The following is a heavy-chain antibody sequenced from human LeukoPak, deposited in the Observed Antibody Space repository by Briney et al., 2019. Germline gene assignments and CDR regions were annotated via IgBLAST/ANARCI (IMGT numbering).Heavy chain of an antibody. Sequence: ASVKVSCKASGYTFTSYDINWVRQATGQGLEWMGWMNPNSGNTGYAQKFQGRVTTTRNTSISTAYMELGSLRSEDTAVYYCARVGYYDFWSGYFRAPNDYWGQGTLVTVSS. D-gene: IGHD3-3*01. CDR2: MNPNSGNT. CDR1: GYTFTSYD. CDR3: ARVGYYDFWSGYFRAPNDY. V-gene: IGHV1-8*01. J-gene: IGHJ4*02.